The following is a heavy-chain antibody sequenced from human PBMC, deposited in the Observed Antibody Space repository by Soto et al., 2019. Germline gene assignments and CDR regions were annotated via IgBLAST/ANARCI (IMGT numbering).Heavy chain of an antibody. CDR1: GFTFSSYW. CDR3: TRDRSTVATLNFDY. V-gene: IGHV3-49*04. J-gene: IGHJ4*02. D-gene: IGHD5-12*01. Sequence: GGSLRLSCAASGFTFSSYWMHWVRQAPGKGLEWVGFIRSKTYAETTEYAASVKGRFTISRDDSKSIGYLQMNSLKTEDTAVYYCTRDRSTVATLNFDYWGQGTLVTVSS. CDR2: IRSKTYAETT.